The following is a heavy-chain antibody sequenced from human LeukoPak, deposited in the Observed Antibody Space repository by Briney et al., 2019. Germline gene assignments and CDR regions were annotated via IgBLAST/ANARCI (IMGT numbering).Heavy chain of an antibody. CDR1: GFIFNNYA. CDR2: ISWNSGTI. CDR3: ASGAGGWELLTKSTFDY. Sequence: GGSLRLSCAGSGFIFNNYAMHWVRQPPGKGLEWVSGISWNSGTIDYADSVRGRFTISRDNSKNTLYLQMNSLRAEDTAVYYCASGAGGWELLTKSTFDYWGQGTLVTVSS. D-gene: IGHD1-26*01. J-gene: IGHJ4*02. V-gene: IGHV3-9*01.